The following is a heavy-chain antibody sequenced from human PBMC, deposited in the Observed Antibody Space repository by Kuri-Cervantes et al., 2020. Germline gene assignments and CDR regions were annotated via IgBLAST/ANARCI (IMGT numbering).Heavy chain of an antibody. V-gene: IGHV4-59*01. Sequence: SETLSLTCTVSGASISSNYWSWIRQPPGKGLEWIGYIYYSGSTNYNPSLKSRVTMSVDTSKNQFSLNLSSVTAADTAVYYCARISGSRYYYYMDVWAKGPRSPSP. CDR3: ARISGSRYYYYMDV. J-gene: IGHJ6*03. CDR2: IYYSGST. D-gene: IGHD1-26*01. CDR1: GASISSNY.